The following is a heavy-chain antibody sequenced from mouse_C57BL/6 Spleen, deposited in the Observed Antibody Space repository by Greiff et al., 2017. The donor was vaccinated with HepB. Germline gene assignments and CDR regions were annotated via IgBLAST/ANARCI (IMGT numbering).Heavy chain of an antibody. J-gene: IGHJ2*01. CDR1: GYAFSSSW. V-gene: IGHV1-82*01. CDR3: ARSGSNYVEDY. D-gene: IGHD2-5*01. Sequence: VQLQQSGPELVKPGASVKISCKASGYAFSSSWMNWVKQRPGKGLEWIGRIYPGDGDTNYNGKFKGKATLTADKSSSTAYMQLSSLTSEDSAVYFCARSGSNYVEDYWGQGTTLTVSS. CDR2: IYPGDGDT.